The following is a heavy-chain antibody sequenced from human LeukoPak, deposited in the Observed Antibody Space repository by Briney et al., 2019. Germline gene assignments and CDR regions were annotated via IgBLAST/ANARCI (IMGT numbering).Heavy chain of an antibody. Sequence: ASVKVSCKASGGIFSSYAICWVRQAPGQGLEWMGRIIPILGITNYAQKFQDRVTITADKSTSTAYMELSSLRSEDTAVYYCGVSWNDGKELQYWGQGSLVTVSS. CDR1: GGIFSSYA. J-gene: IGHJ4*02. CDR2: IIPILGIT. V-gene: IGHV1-69*04. D-gene: IGHD1-1*01. CDR3: GVSWNDGKELQY.